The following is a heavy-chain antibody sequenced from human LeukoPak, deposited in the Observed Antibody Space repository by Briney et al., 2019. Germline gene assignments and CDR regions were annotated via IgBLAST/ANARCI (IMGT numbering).Heavy chain of an antibody. D-gene: IGHD2-15*01. Sequence: GGSLRLSCAASGFTFSSYAMHWVRQAPGKGLEWVAVISYDGSNKYYADSVKGRFTISRDNSKNTLYLQMNSLRAEDTAVYYCARDQDIVVVVAATGYYFDYWGQGTLVTVSS. CDR3: ARDQDIVVVVAATGYYFDY. CDR1: GFTFSSYA. CDR2: ISYDGSNK. J-gene: IGHJ4*02. V-gene: IGHV3-30*04.